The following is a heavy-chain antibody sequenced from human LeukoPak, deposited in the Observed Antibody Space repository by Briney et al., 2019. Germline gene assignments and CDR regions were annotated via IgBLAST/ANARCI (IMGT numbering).Heavy chain of an antibody. CDR2: IYSGGST. CDR1: GFTVSSNY. V-gene: IGHV3-66*01. Sequence: GGSLRLSCAASGFTVSSNYMSWVRQAPGKGLEGVSVIYSGGSTYYADSVKGRFTISRDNSKNTLYLQMNSLRAEDTAVYYCARVPRIRGGYYMDVWGKGTTVTISS. CDR3: ARVPRIRGGYYMDV. J-gene: IGHJ6*03. D-gene: IGHD4-23*01.